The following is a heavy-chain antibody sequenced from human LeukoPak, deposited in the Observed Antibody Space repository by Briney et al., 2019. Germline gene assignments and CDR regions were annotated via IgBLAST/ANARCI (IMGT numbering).Heavy chain of an antibody. Sequence: SEALSLTCTVSGGSISSGDYYWSWIRQPPGKGLEWIGYIYYSGSTYYNPSLKSRVTISVDTSKNQFSLKLSSVTAADTAVYYCARDGGYSYGLFDYWGQGTLVTVSS. J-gene: IGHJ4*02. CDR2: IYYSGST. D-gene: IGHD5-18*01. CDR3: ARDGGYSYGLFDY. V-gene: IGHV4-30-4*08. CDR1: GGSISSGDYY.